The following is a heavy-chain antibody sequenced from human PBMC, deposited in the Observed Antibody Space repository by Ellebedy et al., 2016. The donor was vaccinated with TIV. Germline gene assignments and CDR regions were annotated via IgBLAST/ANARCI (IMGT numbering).Heavy chain of an antibody. CDR1: GFTFTNYA. CDR3: ARDLFEGANDAFDI. Sequence: PGGSLRLSCAASGFTFTNYAMHWVRQAPGKGLEFVAGIGYSWDYTYYADSVQGRFTISRDNSKDTLFLQMGSLRAEDMAVYFCARDLFEGANDAFDIWGQGTMVTVSS. J-gene: IGHJ3*02. V-gene: IGHV3-64*02. CDR2: IGYSWDYT. D-gene: IGHD3-16*01.